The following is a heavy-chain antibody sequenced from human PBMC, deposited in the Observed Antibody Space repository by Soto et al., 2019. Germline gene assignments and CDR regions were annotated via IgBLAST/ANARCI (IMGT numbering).Heavy chain of an antibody. J-gene: IGHJ3*01. CDR3: AKGFIVVVTVLRPDEAFDV. CDR2: ISGGGGNT. D-gene: IGHD2-21*02. Sequence: ESGGGLVQPGGSLRLSCAPSGFTFGNYGMNWVRQAPGKGLEWVSGISGGGGNTYYADSVKGRFTISRDPSKNTVFLEMNSLRAEDTAVYYCAKGFIVVVTVLRPDEAFDVWGQGTLVTVSS. CDR1: GFTFGNYG. V-gene: IGHV3-23*01.